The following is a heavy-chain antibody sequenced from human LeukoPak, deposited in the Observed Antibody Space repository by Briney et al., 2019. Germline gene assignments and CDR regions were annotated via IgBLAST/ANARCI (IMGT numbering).Heavy chain of an antibody. D-gene: IGHD6-13*01. Sequence: GRSLRLSCAASGFTFDDYAMHWVRQAPGKDLEWVSGISWNSGSIGYADSVKGRFTISRDNAKNSLYLQMNSLRAEDTALYYCAKDRRKLGSWYFCAFDIWGQGTMVTVSS. CDR2: ISWNSGSI. V-gene: IGHV3-9*01. CDR3: AKDRRKLGSWYFCAFDI. J-gene: IGHJ3*02. CDR1: GFTFDDYA.